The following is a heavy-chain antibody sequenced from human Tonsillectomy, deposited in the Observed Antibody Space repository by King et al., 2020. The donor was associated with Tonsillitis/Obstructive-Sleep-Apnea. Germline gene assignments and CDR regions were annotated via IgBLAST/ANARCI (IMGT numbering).Heavy chain of an antibody. CDR1: GFIVNSDY. J-gene: IGHJ4*02. D-gene: IGHD3-3*01. V-gene: IGHV3-53*01. Sequence: QLVQSGGGLIQPGGSLRLSCAASGFIVNSDYMSWVRQAPGKGLEWVSVIYSGGSAYYAGSVKGRFTISRDNSQNTLYLQINSLRAEDTAVYYCARATGYDFFPFESWGQGTLVTVSS. CDR2: IYSGGSA. CDR3: ARATGYDFFPFES.